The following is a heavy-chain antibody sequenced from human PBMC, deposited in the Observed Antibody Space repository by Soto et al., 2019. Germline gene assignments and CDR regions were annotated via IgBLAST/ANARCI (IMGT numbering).Heavy chain of an antibody. D-gene: IGHD3-10*01. V-gene: IGHV2-5*01. J-gene: IGHJ4*02. CDR2: IYWNDDK. Sequence: QITLKESGPTLVKPTQTLTLTCTFSGFSLSTSGVGVGWIRQPPGKALEWLALIYWNDDKRYSPSLKSRLTITKDTSKNQVVLTMTNMDPVDTATYSCAHRQEYYYGSGKPYYFDYWGQGTLVTVSS. CDR3: AHRQEYYYGSGKPYYFDY. CDR1: GFSLSTSGVG.